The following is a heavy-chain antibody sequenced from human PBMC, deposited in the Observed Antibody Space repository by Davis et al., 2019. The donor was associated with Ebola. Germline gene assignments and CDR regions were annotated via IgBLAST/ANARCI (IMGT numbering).Heavy chain of an antibody. D-gene: IGHD3-3*01. CDR1: GFTFSSYA. Sequence: GESLNISCAASGFTFSSYAMSWVRQAPGKGLEWVSAISGSGGSTFYADSVKGRFTISRDNSKNSLYLQMNSLRAEDTALYYCAKGYLRFLEWLPDYWGQGTLVTVSS. CDR2: ISGSGGST. V-gene: IGHV3-23*01. CDR3: AKGYLRFLEWLPDY. J-gene: IGHJ4*02.